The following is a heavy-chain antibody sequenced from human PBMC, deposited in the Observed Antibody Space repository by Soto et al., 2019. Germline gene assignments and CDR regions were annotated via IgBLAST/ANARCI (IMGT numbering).Heavy chain of an antibody. CDR1: GFTFSSYA. CDR3: AKDKRIYSGYDCFDY. J-gene: IGHJ4*02. D-gene: IGHD5-12*01. Sequence: GGSLRLSCAASGFTFSSYAMSWVRQAPGKGLEWVSAISGSGGSTYYADSVKGRFTISRDNSKNTLYLQMNSLRAEDTAVYYCAKDKRIYSGYDCFDYWGQGTLVTVSS. CDR2: ISGSGGST. V-gene: IGHV3-23*01.